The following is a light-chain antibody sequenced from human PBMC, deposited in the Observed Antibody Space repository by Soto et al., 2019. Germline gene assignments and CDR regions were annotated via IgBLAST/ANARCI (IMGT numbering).Light chain of an antibody. CDR1: SSDVGGYNY. CDR2: EVT. V-gene: IGLV2-14*01. CDR3: SSYTRTGHYL. Sequence: QSVLTQPASVSGSPGQSITISCTGTSSDVGGYNYVSWYQQHPGNAPKLMISEVTNRPSGVSDRFSGSKSDNTASLTISGLQAEDEAGYYCSSYTRTGHYLFGNGTKLTV. J-gene: IGLJ1*01.